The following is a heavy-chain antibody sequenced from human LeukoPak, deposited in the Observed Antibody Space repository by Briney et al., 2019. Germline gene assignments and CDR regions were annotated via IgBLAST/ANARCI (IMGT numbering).Heavy chain of an antibody. J-gene: IGHJ3*01. Sequence: PGGSLRLSCAASGFTFSSYAMSWVRQPPGKGLEWIGTIHDNGNTYYSASLKSRVTISRDTSNNRFSLQLSSVTAADTAVYFCGRRHYGVGFEVWGQGTKVTVSS. V-gene: IGHV4-38-2*01. CDR1: GFTFSSYA. CDR2: IHDNGNT. CDR3: GRRHYGVGFEV. D-gene: IGHD2-8*01.